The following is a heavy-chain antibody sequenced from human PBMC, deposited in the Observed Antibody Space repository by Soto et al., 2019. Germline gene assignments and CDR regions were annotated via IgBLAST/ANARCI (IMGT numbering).Heavy chain of an antibody. D-gene: IGHD5-12*01. Sequence: GGSLRLSCAASGFTFSSYGMHWVRQAPGKGLEWVAVISYDGSNKYHADSVKGRFTISRDNSKNTLYLQMNSLRAEDTAVYYCAKVFSIVAGFDYWGQGTLVTVSS. V-gene: IGHV3-30*18. CDR1: GFTFSSYG. CDR2: ISYDGSNK. CDR3: AKVFSIVAGFDY. J-gene: IGHJ4*02.